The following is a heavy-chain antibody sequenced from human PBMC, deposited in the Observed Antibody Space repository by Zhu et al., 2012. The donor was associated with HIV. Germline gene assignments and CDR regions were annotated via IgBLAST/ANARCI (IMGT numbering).Heavy chain of an antibody. Sequence: QVQLQESGPGLVKPSETLSLTCAVSGYSISSGYYWGWIRQPPGKGLEWIASIYHSGNTFYNPSLKSRVTMSVDASENQFSLKLSSVTAADTAVYYCARGQDVSYCGSDCYSNWFDPWGQGTLVT. V-gene: IGHV4-38-2*01. J-gene: IGHJ5*02. CDR2: IYHSGNT. CDR3: ARGQDVSYCGSDCYSNWFDP. D-gene: IGHD2-21*02. CDR1: GYSISSGYY.